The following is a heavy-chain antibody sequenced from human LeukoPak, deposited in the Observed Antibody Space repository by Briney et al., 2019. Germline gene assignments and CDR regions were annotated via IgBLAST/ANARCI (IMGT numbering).Heavy chain of an antibody. CDR2: IYYSGST. CDR3: ARALRRYCIGTGCKADRESHYFDY. V-gene: IGHV4-39*07. D-gene: IGHD2-15*01. Sequence: SETLSLTCTVSGGSISSSSYFWGWIRQPPGKGLEWIGSIYYSGSTYHNPSLKIRVTTSVDTSDNQFSLKLSSLTAAVTAVYYCARALRRYCIGTGCKADRESHYFDYWGQGTPVTVSS. CDR1: GGSISSSSYF. J-gene: IGHJ4*02.